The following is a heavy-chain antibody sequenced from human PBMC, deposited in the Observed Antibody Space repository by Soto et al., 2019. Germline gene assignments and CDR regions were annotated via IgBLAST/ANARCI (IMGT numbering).Heavy chain of an antibody. CDR1: GGAISDARFY. CDR2: IYYTGTT. V-gene: IGHV4-39*01. CDR3: ARQKWEQPKWFDP. Sequence: QLQLQESGPGLVKPSETLSLTCSLSGGAISDARFYWGWIRQSPGRGLEWIGSIYYTGTTFFNPSLQSRVTISVDTSENPFSLKLYSVTAADTALYFCARQKWEQPKWFDPWGQGTRVIVSP. J-gene: IGHJ5*02. D-gene: IGHD1-26*01.